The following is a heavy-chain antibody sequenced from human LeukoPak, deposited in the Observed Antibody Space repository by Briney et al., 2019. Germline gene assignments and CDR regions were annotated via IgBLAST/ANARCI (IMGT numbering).Heavy chain of an antibody. V-gene: IGHV1-69*01. CDR1: GGTFSSYA. CDR3: ARDGIVVVPAARNYYYYMDV. D-gene: IGHD2-2*01. J-gene: IGHJ6*03. CDR2: IIPIFGTA. Sequence: SVKVSCKASGGTFSSYAISWVRQAPGQGLEWMGGIIPIFGTANYAQKFQGRVTITADESTSTAYMELSSLRSEDTAVYYCARDGIVVVPAARNYYYYMDVWGKGTTVTVSS.